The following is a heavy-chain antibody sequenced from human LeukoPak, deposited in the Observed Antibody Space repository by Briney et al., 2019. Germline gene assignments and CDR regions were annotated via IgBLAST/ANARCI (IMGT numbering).Heavy chain of an antibody. V-gene: IGHV3-30-3*01. J-gene: IGHJ6*02. CDR3: ARDDRYSSGWYVGYYYGMDV. CDR2: ISYDGSNK. CDR1: GFTFSSYA. D-gene: IGHD6-19*01. Sequence: GGSLRLTCAASGFTFSSYAMHWVRQAPGKGLEWVAVISYDGSNKYYADSVKGRFTISRDNSKNTLYLQMNSLRAEDTAVYYCARDDRYSSGWYVGYYYGMDVWGQGATVTVSS.